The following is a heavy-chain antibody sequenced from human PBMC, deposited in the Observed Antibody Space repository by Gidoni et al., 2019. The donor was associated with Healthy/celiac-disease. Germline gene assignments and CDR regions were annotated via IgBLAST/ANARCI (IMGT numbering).Heavy chain of an antibody. D-gene: IGHD6-19*01. CDR2: INHSGST. CDR1: GGSFSGYY. V-gene: IGHV4-34*01. Sequence: QVQLQQWGAGLLKPSETLYLTCAVYGGSFSGYYWSWIRQPPGKGLEWIGEINHSGSTNYNPSLKSRVTISVDTSKNQFSLKLSSVTAADTAVYYCARGRYSSGWYGTSRWFDPWGQGTLVTVSS. J-gene: IGHJ5*02. CDR3: ARGRYSSGWYGTSRWFDP.